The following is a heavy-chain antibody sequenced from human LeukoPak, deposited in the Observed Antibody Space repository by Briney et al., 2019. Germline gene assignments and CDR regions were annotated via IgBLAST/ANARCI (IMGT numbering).Heavy chain of an antibody. D-gene: IGHD3-10*01. CDR2: ICAYNSNT. CDR1: GYTFTSYG. V-gene: IGHV1-18*01. J-gene: IGHJ4*02. CDR3: ASDYYYGSGSYLYYFDY. Sequence: GASGKLSFKASGYTFTSYGISWVRQAPGPGLEWMGWICAYNSNTNYAEKVQCRVTITTDKATSTLYMKLRSLRAEDTAVYYCASDYYYGSGSYLYYFDYWGQGTLVTVSS.